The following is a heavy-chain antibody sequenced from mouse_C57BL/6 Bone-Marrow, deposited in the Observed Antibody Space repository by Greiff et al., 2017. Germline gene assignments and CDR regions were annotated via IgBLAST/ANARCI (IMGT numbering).Heavy chain of an antibody. CDR2: INPYNGGT. D-gene: IGHD1-1*01. J-gene: IGHJ3*01. V-gene: IGHV1-19*01. Sequence: VQLKESGPVLVKPGASVKMSCKASGYTFTDYYMNWVKQSHGKSLEWIGVINPYNGGTSYNQKFKGKATLTVDKSSSTAYMELNSLTSEDSAVYYCAGTTESFAYWGQGTLVTVSA. CDR1: GYTFTDYY. CDR3: AGTTESFAY.